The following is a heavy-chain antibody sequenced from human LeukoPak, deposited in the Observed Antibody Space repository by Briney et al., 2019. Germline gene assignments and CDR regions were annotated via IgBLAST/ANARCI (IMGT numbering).Heavy chain of an antibody. CDR3: ARDDPSMIAALHY. D-gene: IGHD6-6*01. CDR1: GFTFSDYR. Sequence: GGSLRLSCAASGFTFSDYRMNWVRQAPGKGLEWVSSISGSSTNIYYADSVRGRFTISRDNAKNSVYLQMNSLRAEDTAVYYCARDDPSMIAALHYWGQGTLVTVSS. V-gene: IGHV3-21*01. J-gene: IGHJ4*02. CDR2: ISGSSTNI.